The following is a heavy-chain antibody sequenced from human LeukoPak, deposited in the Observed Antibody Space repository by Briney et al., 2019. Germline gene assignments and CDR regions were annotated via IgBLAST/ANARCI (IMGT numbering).Heavy chain of an antibody. J-gene: IGHJ4*02. CDR3: ARDLAPTRHIVVVPAALNN. V-gene: IGHV3-21*01. D-gene: IGHD2-2*01. CDR1: GFTFSSYS. CDR2: ISSSSSYI. Sequence: GRSLRLSCAASGFTFSSYSMNWVRQAPGKGLEWVSSISSSSSYIYYTDSVKGRFTISRDNAKNSLYLQMNSLRAEDTAVYYCARDLAPTRHIVVVPAALNNWGQGTLVTVSS.